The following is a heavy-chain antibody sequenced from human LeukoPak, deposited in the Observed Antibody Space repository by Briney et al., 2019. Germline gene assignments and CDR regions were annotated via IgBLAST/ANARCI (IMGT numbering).Heavy chain of an antibody. CDR1: GFTFSGYS. D-gene: IGHD3-10*01. CDR3: ARCLGYGSGSYRGLDAFDI. V-gene: IGHV3-21*01. Sequence: GGSLRLSCAASGFTFSGYSMNWVRQAPGKGLEWVSSISSSSSYIYYADSVKGRFTISRDNAKNSLYLQMNSLRAEDTAVYYCARCLGYGSGSYRGLDAFDIWGQGTMVTVSS. J-gene: IGHJ3*02. CDR2: ISSSSSYI.